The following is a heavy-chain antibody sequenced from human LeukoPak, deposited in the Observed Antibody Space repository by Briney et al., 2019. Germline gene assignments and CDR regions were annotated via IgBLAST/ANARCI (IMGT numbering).Heavy chain of an antibody. D-gene: IGHD3-22*01. CDR1: GFTFSNYW. J-gene: IGHJ4*02. CDR2: INQDGREK. CDR3: AKDIGPNYYDSSGYYYSGIDY. Sequence: GGSLRLSCAASGFTFSNYWMSCVRQAPGKRLEWVANINQDGREKSYVDSVKGRFTISRDNSKNSLFLQMNSLRTEDTALYYCAKDIGPNYYDSSGYYYSGIDYWGQGSLVTVSS. V-gene: IGHV3-7*05.